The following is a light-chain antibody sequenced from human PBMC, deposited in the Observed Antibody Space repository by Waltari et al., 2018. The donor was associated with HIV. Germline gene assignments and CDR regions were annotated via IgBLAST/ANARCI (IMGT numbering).Light chain of an antibody. V-gene: IGLV6-57*04. CDR1: SGSIASNY. CDR2: EDT. Sequence: NFMLTQPHSVSESPGKTVTISCTRSSGSIASNYVQWYHQRPGSAPTTVIYEDTQRPCGVPDLFSGSIDSASNSAYPTIPGLKTEDEADYYCQSYDTSNPVVFGGGTKLTVL. CDR3: QSYDTSNPVV. J-gene: IGLJ2*01.